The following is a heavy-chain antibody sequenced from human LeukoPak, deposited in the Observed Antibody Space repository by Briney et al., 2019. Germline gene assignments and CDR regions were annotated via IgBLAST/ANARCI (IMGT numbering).Heavy chain of an antibody. J-gene: IGHJ3*02. Sequence: SETLSLTCTVSGGSISSYYCSWIRQPPGKGLEWIGYIYYSGSTNYNPSLKSRVAISVDTSKNQFSLKLSSVTAADTAVYYCARDKGLHAFDIWGQGTMVTVSS. V-gene: IGHV4-59*01. CDR2: IYYSGST. CDR1: GGSISSYY. CDR3: ARDKGLHAFDI. D-gene: IGHD4-11*01.